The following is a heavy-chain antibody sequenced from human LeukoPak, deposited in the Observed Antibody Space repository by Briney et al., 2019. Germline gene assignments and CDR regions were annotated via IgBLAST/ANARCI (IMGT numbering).Heavy chain of an antibody. J-gene: IGHJ4*02. CDR1: GYTFTSYD. D-gene: IGHD1-26*01. CDR3: ASGSYYAVPRTDY. Sequence: ASVKVSCKASGYTFTSYDINWVRQAPGQGLEWMGWINPNSGGTNYAQKFQGRVTMTRDTSISTAYMELSRLRSDDTAVYYCASGSYYAVPRTDYWGQGTLVTVSS. CDR2: INPNSGGT. V-gene: IGHV1-2*02.